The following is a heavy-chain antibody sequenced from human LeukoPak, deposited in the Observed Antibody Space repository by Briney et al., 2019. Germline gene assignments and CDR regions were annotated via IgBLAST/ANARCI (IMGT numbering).Heavy chain of an antibody. D-gene: IGHD3-10*01. CDR2: IIPIFGTA. J-gene: IGHJ5*02. CDR1: GGTFSSHA. Sequence: ASVKVSCKASGGTFSSHAISWVRQAPGQGLEWMGGIIPIFGTANYAQKFQGRVTITADESTSTAYMELSSLRSEDTAVYYRARDYYGSGSFDPWGQGTLVTVSS. CDR3: ARDYYGSGSFDP. V-gene: IGHV1-69*13.